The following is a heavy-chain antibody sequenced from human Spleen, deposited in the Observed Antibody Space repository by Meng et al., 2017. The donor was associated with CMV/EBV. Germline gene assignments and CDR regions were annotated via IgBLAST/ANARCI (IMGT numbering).Heavy chain of an antibody. CDR2: INWNGGIT. CDR3: AREAANFFGSSTSCPTDY. D-gene: IGHD2-2*01. CDR1: GFTFEDYG. Sequence: GESLKISCTTSGFTFEDYGLSWVRQAPGRGLEWASGINWNGGITGYAESVKGRFTISRDNAKNSLYLQMNSLRAEDTALYYCAREAANFFGSSTSCPTDYWGQGTLVTVSS. J-gene: IGHJ4*02. V-gene: IGHV3-20*04.